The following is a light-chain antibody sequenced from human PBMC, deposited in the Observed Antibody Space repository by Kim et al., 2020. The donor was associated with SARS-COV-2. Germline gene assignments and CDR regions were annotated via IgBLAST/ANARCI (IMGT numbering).Light chain of an antibody. CDR1: QTVSNS. Sequence: EIVLTQSPATLSLSPGERATLSCRASQTVSNSLAWYQQKPGQAPRLLIYHASTRATGIPARFSGSGSGTDFTLTISSLEPEDFALYYCQQRGNWPLTFGGGTKLEI. CDR3: QQRGNWPLT. CDR2: HAS. J-gene: IGKJ4*01. V-gene: IGKV3-11*01.